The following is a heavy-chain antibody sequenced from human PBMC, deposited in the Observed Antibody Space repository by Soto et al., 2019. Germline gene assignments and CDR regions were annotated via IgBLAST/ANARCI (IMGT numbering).Heavy chain of an antibody. D-gene: IGHD3-16*01. CDR2: IWYDGSNK. V-gene: IGHV3-33*01. CDR3: ARDQGGGERMDV. Sequence: GGSLRLSCAASGFTFSSYGMHWVRQAPGKGLEWVAVIWYDGSNKYYADSVKGRFTISRDNSKNTLYLQMNSLRAEDTAVYYCARDQGGGERMDVWGQGTTVTVSS. J-gene: IGHJ6*02. CDR1: GFTFSSYG.